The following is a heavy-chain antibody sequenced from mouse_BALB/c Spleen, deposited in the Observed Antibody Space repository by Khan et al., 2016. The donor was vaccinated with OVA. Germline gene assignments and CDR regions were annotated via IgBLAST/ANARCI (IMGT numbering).Heavy chain of an antibody. D-gene: IGHD6-1*01. V-gene: IGHV9-3-1*01. J-gene: IGHJ4*01. CDR2: INTYTGEP. Sequence: QIQLVQSGPELKKPGETVKISCKASGYTFTNYGMNWVKQAPGKDLKWMGWINTYTGEPTYADDFKGRFAFSLETSASTAYLKFNNLKNEDTATYFCARVGYNGTMDSWGQGTSVTVSS. CDR3: ARVGYNGTMDS. CDR1: GYTFTNYG.